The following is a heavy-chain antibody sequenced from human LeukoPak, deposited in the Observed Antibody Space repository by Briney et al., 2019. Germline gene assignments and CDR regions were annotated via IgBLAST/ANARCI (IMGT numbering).Heavy chain of an antibody. V-gene: IGHV4-59*08. CDR3: ARPTYGGPSGSAFDI. Sequence: SETLSLTCTVSGGSISSYYWSWIRQPPGKGLEWIGYIYYSGSTNYNPSLKSRVTISVDTSKNQFSLKLSSVTAADTAVYYCARPTYGGPSGSAFDIWGQGTMVTVSS. J-gene: IGHJ3*02. CDR2: IYYSGST. D-gene: IGHD4-23*01. CDR1: GGSISSYY.